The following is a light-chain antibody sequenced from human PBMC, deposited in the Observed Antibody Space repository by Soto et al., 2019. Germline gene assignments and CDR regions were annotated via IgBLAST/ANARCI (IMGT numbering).Light chain of an antibody. V-gene: IGKV3-15*01. CDR2: GAS. J-gene: IGKJ2*01. Sequence: EIVMTQSPATLSVSPGERATLSCRASQSVSTNLAWYQQKPGQAPRLLMYGASTRATGIPARFSGTGSGTEFTLTISSMQSEDFAIYYCQQYHNRPPYTFGQGTKLELK. CDR1: QSVSTN. CDR3: QQYHNRPPYT.